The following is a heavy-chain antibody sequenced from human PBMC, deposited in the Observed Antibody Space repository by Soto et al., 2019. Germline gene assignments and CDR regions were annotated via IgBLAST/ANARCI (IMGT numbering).Heavy chain of an antibody. V-gene: IGHV4-39*01. J-gene: IGHJ1*01. CDR3: AGQRTTLVTQAYFAR. CDR1: GESISSSSYY. D-gene: IGHD2-21*02. Sequence: SETLSLTCIVSGESISSSSYYWGWIRQHPGKGLEWIGSIYYSGRTYYNPSFKSRVTISIDTSKNQFSLKLSSVTATDTAAYYCAGQRTTLVTQAYFARWGQGALVTVSS. CDR2: IYYSGRT.